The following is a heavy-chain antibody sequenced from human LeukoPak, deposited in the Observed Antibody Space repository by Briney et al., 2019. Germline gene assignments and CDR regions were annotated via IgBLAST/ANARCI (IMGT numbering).Heavy chain of an antibody. D-gene: IGHD3-16*01. CDR1: EFTFSSYE. V-gene: IGHV3-48*03. Sequence: GGSLRLSCAASEFTFSSYEMNWVRQAPGKGLEWVSSISGSGSSTNYADPVKGRFTISRDNAKNSLYLQMNSLRGEDTAVYYCARSRGGYFYYGLDVWGQGTTVTVSS. J-gene: IGHJ6*02. CDR2: ISGSGSST. CDR3: ARSRGGYFYYGLDV.